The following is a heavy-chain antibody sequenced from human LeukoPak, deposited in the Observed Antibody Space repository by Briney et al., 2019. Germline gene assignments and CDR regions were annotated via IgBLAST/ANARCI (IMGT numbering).Heavy chain of an antibody. CDR3: AESGSGGYHYYYHMDA. D-gene: IGHD1-26*01. CDR1: GFSFSNFA. CDR2: ISGSGGNT. V-gene: IGHV3-23*01. Sequence: GGSLRLSCAASGFSFSNFAMNWVRLAPGKGLEWVSSISGSGGNTYYADSVNGRVTISRDNSMDTLYLHINGLRVEDTATYFCAESGSGGYHYYYHMDAWGKGTTVTVSS. J-gene: IGHJ6*03.